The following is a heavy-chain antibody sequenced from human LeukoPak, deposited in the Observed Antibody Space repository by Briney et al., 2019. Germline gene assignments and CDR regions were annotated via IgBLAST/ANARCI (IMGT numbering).Heavy chain of an antibody. V-gene: IGHV3-30*18. CDR2: ISYDGSNK. Sequence: GGSLRLSCAASGFTFSSYGMHWVRQAPGKGLEWVAVISYDGSNKYYADSVKGRFTISRDNSKNMLYLQMNSLRAEDTAVYYCAKDHGWELDDGTITNFDYWGQGTLVTVSS. D-gene: IGHD1-26*01. J-gene: IGHJ4*01. CDR3: AKDHGWELDDGTITNFDY. CDR1: GFTFSSYG.